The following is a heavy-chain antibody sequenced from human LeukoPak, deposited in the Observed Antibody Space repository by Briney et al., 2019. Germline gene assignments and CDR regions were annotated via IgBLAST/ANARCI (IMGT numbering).Heavy chain of an antibody. J-gene: IGHJ2*01. CDR1: GFTFSNYG. Sequence: QPGGSLRLSCAASGFTFSNYGMHWVRQAPGKGLEWVAVISYDGSSKYYADSVKGRFTISRDNSKNSLYLQLNSLRVEDTAVYYCARAFKVPSWYFDLWGRGTLVTVSS. V-gene: IGHV3-30*03. CDR3: ARAFKVPSWYFDL. CDR2: ISYDGSSK.